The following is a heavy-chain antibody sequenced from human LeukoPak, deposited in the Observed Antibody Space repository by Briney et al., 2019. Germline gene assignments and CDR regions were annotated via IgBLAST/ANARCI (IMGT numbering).Heavy chain of an antibody. CDR1: GFTFSSYG. J-gene: IGHJ4*02. CDR3: AKDPWYQAVARTWYFDY. D-gene: IGHD6-19*01. CDR2: ISGSGGST. V-gene: IGHV3-23*01. Sequence: PGGSLRLSCAASGFTFSSYGMSWVRQAPGKGLEWVSAISGSGGSTYYADSVKGRFTISRDNSKNTLYLQMNSLRAEDTAVYYCAKDPWYQAVARTWYFDYWGQGTLVTVSS.